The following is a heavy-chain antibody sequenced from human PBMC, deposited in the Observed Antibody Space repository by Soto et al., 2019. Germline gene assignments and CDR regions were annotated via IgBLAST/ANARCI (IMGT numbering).Heavy chain of an antibody. V-gene: IGHV4-34*01. CDR1: GGSFSGYY. J-gene: IGHJ6*03. D-gene: IGHD3-3*01. Sequence: SETLSLTCAVYGGSFSGYYWSWIRQPPGKGLEWIGEINHSGSTNYNPSLKSRVTISVDTSKNQFSLKLSSVTAADTAVYYCARGPADPPISRLVYYMDVWGKGTTVTVSS. CDR3: ARGPADPPISRLVYYMDV. CDR2: INHSGST.